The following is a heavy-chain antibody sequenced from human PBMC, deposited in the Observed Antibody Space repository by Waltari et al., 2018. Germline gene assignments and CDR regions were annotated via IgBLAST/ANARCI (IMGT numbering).Heavy chain of an antibody. J-gene: IGHJ6*02. V-gene: IGHV4-34*01. CDR3: ARGRITIFGVVIPYYYYGMDV. Sequence: QVQLQQWGAGLLKPSETLSLTCAVYGGSFSGYYWSWIRQPPGKGLEWIGEINHSGSTNYNPSLKSRVTISVDTSKNQFSLKRSSVTAADTAVYYCARGRITIFGVVIPYYYYGMDVWGQGTTVTVSS. CDR1: GGSFSGYY. CDR2: INHSGST. D-gene: IGHD3-3*01.